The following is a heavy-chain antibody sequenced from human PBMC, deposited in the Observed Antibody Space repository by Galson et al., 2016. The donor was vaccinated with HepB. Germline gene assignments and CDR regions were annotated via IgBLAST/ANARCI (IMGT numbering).Heavy chain of an antibody. J-gene: IGHJ6*02. D-gene: IGHD1-26*01. CDR1: GYTFTGYY. CDR3: ARSVGYDYGMDV. CDR2: INPKSGGT. Sequence: SVKVSCKASGYTFTGYYIHYVRQAPGQGLEWMAWINPKSGGTKYAQKFQGRVTMTRDTSISKADMELSRLRSDDTAVYYCARSVGYDYGMDVWGQGTTVTVSS. V-gene: IGHV1-2*02.